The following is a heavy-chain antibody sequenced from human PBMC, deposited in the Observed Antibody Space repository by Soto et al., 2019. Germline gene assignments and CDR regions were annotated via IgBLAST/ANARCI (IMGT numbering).Heavy chain of an antibody. CDR3: ASGGRDTVTGDY. D-gene: IGHD4-17*01. Sequence: QVQLQAPGPGLVKPSQTVSLTCTVSGGSISSGAYYWYWFRHHPGKSLEWIRHTPFTGSAYTPSLKSPVTVPAVTSNNQFSPELTSVTAADTAVYYCASGGRDTVTGDYWGQGTLVTVSS. V-gene: IGHV4-31*01. J-gene: IGHJ4*02. CDR1: GGSISSGAYY. CDR2: TPFTGSA.